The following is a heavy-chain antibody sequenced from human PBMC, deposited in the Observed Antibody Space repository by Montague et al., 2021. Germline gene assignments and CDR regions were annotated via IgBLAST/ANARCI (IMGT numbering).Heavy chain of an antibody. CDR1: GGSISSYY. Sequence: SETLSLTCTISGGSISSYYWNWIRQPPGKGLEWIGYINYSGSTNYNLSLKRRVNISLDTSNYQFALNLRSMTAADTAVYYCASALAARRWFDPWGQGTLVTVSS. V-gene: IGHV4-59*01. CDR2: INYSGST. J-gene: IGHJ5*02. CDR3: ASALAARRWFDP. D-gene: IGHD6-6*01.